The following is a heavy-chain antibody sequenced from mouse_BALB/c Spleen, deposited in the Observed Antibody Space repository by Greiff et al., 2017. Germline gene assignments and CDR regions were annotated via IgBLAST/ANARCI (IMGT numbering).Heavy chain of an antibody. Sequence: EVKLQESGPGLVKPSQSLSLTCTVTGYSITSDYAWNWIRQFPGNKLEWMGYISYSGSTSYNPSLKSRISITRDTSKNPFFLQLNSVTTEDTATYYCARRYGSKGDYFDYWGQGTTLTVSS. V-gene: IGHV3-2*02. CDR2: ISYSGST. J-gene: IGHJ2*01. CDR1: GYSITSDYA. D-gene: IGHD1-1*01. CDR3: ARRYGSKGDYFDY.